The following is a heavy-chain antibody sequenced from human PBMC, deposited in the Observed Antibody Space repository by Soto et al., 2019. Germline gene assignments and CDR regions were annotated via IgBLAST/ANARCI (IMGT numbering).Heavy chain of an antibody. CDR2: IIPILGIA. J-gene: IGHJ5*02. Sequence: QVQLVQSGAEVKKPGSSVKVSCKASGGTFSSYTISWVRQAPGQGLEWMGRIIPILGIAKYAQQFQGRVTITADQSTSAAYLERSSLRSEATAVSYCARDENGDYVAWFDPWGQGTLVTVSS. CDR3: ARDENGDYVAWFDP. V-gene: IGHV1-69*08. CDR1: GGTFSSYT. D-gene: IGHD4-17*01.